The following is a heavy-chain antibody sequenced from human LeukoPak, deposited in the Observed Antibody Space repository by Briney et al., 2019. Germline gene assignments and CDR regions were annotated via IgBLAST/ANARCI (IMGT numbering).Heavy chain of an antibody. CDR2: ISSNGGST. J-gene: IGHJ4*02. CDR1: GFTFSNYA. V-gene: IGHV3-64*04. Sequence: GGPLRLSCSASGFTFSNYAMHWVRQAPGKGLECVSVISSNGGSTYYADSVKGRFSMSGDNSKNTLYLQMNSLRAEDTAVYYCAKDRAPYSSSSLVDYWGQGTLVTVSS. D-gene: IGHD6-6*01. CDR3: AKDRAPYSSSSLVDY.